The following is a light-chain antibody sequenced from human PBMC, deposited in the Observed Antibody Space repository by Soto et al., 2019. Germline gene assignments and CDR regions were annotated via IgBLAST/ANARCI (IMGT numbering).Light chain of an antibody. V-gene: IGKV4-1*01. Sequence: DIVVTQSPDSLAVSLGERATINCKSSQSVLYSSNNKNYLAWYQQKPGQPPKLLIYWASTRESGVPDRFSGSGSGTVFALAISSLQAEDVAVYYCQQYYSTPYTFGQGTKLEIK. CDR3: QQYYSTPYT. CDR2: WAS. CDR1: QSVLYSSNNKNY. J-gene: IGKJ2*01.